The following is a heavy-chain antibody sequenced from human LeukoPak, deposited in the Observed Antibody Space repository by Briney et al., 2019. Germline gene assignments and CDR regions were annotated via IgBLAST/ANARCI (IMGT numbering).Heavy chain of an antibody. CDR2: ISGGGTNT. Sequence: PGGSLRLSCAASGFTFSSYAMSWVRQPPGKGLEWVSAISGGGTNTNYADSVKGRFSISRDNSKNTLYLQMNSLRAEDTATYYCARDFHYFFDYCGQGTLVTVSS. CDR1: GFTFSSYA. V-gene: IGHV3-23*01. J-gene: IGHJ4*02. CDR3: ARDFHYFFDY. D-gene: IGHD3-9*01.